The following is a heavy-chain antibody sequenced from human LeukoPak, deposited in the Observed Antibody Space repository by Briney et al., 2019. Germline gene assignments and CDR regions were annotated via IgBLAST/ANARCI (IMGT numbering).Heavy chain of an antibody. CDR3: ATFKITGVVPGAYDDDAFDI. CDR1: GYTFTGYY. Sequence: GASVKVSCKASGYTFTGYYMHWVRQAPGQGLEWMGWINPNSGGTNYAQKFQGRVTMTRDTSISTAYMELSRLRSDDTAVYYCATFKITGVVPGAYDDDAFDIWGQGTMVTVSS. D-gene: IGHD2-2*01. J-gene: IGHJ3*02. CDR2: INPNSGGT. V-gene: IGHV1-2*02.